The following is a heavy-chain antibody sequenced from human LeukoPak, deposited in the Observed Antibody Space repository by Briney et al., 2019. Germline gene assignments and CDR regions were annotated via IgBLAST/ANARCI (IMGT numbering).Heavy chain of an antibody. V-gene: IGHV1-18*01. D-gene: IGHD3-10*01. CDR2: ISAYNGNT. CDR1: GYTFTIYG. Sequence: ASVTVSCKASGYTFTIYGISWVRQAPGQGLEWMGWISAYNGNTNCAQKLQGRVTMTTDTSTSTAYMELRSLRSDDTAVYYCARDPRSIKGSGSYYRGDYWGQGTLVTVSS. J-gene: IGHJ4*02. CDR3: ARDPRSIKGSGSYYRGDY.